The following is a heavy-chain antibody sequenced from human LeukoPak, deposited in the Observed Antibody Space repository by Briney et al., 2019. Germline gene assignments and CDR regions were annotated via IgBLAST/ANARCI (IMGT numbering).Heavy chain of an antibody. J-gene: IGHJ4*02. Sequence: GGSLRLSCAVSGFIFRTYWMSWVRQAPGKGLEWLAYINQDGSDKTYVDSVKGRFTISRDNAKNSLYLQMDSLRAEDTAVYYCASRVPDYWGQGTLVIVSP. CDR1: GFIFRTYW. V-gene: IGHV3-7*01. CDR2: INQDGSDK. D-gene: IGHD3-10*01. CDR3: ASRVPDY.